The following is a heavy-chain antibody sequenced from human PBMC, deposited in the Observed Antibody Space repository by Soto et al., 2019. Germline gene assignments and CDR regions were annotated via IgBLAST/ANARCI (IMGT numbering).Heavy chain of an antibody. D-gene: IGHD4-17*01. CDR1: GYTFTGYY. J-gene: IGHJ6*04. CDR2: INPNSGGT. Sequence: ASVKVSCKASGYTFTGYYMHWVRQAPGQGLEWMGWINPNSGGTNYAQKFQGWVTMTRDTSISTAYMELSRLRSDDTAVYYCARERGLRAPSNGMDVWGKGTTVTVSS. V-gene: IGHV1-2*04. CDR3: ARERGLRAPSNGMDV.